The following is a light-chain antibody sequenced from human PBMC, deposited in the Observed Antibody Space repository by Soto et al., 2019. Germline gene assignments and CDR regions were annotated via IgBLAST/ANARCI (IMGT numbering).Light chain of an antibody. CDR2: DNN. CDR1: SSNIENYY. Sequence: QSALTQPPSVSAAPGQKVTISCSGSSSNIENYYVSWYQQLPGTAPKLLIYDNNKRPSGIPDRFSGSKSGTSATLDITGLQTGDEADYYCGTYDSSLRDGVFGTGTK. CDR3: GTYDSSLRDGV. V-gene: IGLV1-51*01. J-gene: IGLJ1*01.